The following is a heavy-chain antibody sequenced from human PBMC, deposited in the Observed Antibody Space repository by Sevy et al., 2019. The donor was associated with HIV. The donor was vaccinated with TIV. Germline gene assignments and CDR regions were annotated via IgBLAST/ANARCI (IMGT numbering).Heavy chain of an antibody. CDR1: GLIVSSNF. Sequence: GGSLRLSCAASGLIVSSNFMRWVRQAPGKGLEWVSVLYLGGSTYYADSVKGRFTISGDDSKNTLYLQMNSLRAEDTAVYFCARGKHISDYYGSFDYWGQGTLVTVSS. CDR2: LYLGGST. D-gene: IGHD3-3*01. CDR3: ARGKHISDYYGSFDY. V-gene: IGHV3-53*01. J-gene: IGHJ4*02.